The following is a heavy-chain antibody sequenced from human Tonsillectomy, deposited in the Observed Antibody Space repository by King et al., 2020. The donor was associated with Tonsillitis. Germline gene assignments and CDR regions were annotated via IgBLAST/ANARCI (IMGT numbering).Heavy chain of an antibody. V-gene: IGHV3-9*01. CDR2: ISWNSGSI. J-gene: IGHJ4*02. D-gene: IGHD5-18*01. CDR1: GFTFDDYA. Sequence: VQLVQSGGGLVQPGRSLRLSCAASGFTFDDYAMHWVRQAPGKGLEWVSGISWNSGSIGYADSVKGRFIISRDNAKNSLYLQMNSLRAEDTALYYCAKDQGYSYGLYYFDYWGQGTLVTVSS. CDR3: AKDQGYSYGLYYFDY.